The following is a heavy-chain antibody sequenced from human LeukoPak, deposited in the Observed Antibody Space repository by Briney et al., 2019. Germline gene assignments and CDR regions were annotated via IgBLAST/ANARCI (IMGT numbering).Heavy chain of an antibody. D-gene: IGHD3-16*01. Sequence: PSETLSLTCAVYGGSFSGYYWSWIRQPPGKGLEWIGEINHSGSTNYNPSLKSRVTISVDTSKNQFSLKLSSVTAADTAVYYCARETSQKGAHYMDVWGKGTTVTISS. CDR1: GGSFSGYY. CDR2: INHSGST. CDR3: ARETSQKGAHYMDV. J-gene: IGHJ6*03. V-gene: IGHV4-34*01.